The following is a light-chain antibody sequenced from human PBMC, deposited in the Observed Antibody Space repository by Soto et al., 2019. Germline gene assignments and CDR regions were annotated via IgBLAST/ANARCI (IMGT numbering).Light chain of an antibody. CDR3: ATWDGGLSGPFV. Sequence: QPVLTQPPSASGTPGQRATISCCGSNSNIGSDIVNCYQLLPGAAPEVLINTTNQRPSGVPERFSGSKSGTSASLAISGLECEDGGNSSCATWDGGLSGPFVFGTGTEVTVL. J-gene: IGLJ1*01. CDR2: TTN. V-gene: IGLV1-44*01. CDR1: NSNIGSDI.